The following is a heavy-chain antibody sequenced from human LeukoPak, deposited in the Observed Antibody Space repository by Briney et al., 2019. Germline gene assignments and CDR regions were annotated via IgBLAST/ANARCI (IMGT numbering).Heavy chain of an antibody. Sequence: KRLQWVSFIYSAGGTSYADSVKGRFTVSRDTSKNMIFLQMSSLRVEDTAVYYCARDRAFDNWGQGTLVTVSS. J-gene: IGHJ4*02. V-gene: IGHV3-66*01. D-gene: IGHD5-24*01. CDR3: ARDRAFDN. CDR2: IYSAGGT.